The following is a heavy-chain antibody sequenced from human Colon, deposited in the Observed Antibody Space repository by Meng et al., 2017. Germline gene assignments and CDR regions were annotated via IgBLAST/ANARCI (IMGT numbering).Heavy chain of an antibody. CDR2: IYYSGST. J-gene: IGHJ4*02. CDR1: GGSISSGDYY. D-gene: IGHD4-17*01. CDR3: ARGPTTYFDY. Sequence: QVEVQESGPGLGKPSQTVSLTRSVSGGSISSGDYYWSWIRQPPGKGLEWIGYIYYSGSTYYNPSLKRRVTISVDTSKNQFSLKLSSVTAADTAVYYCARGPTTYFDYWGQGTLVTVSS. V-gene: IGHV4-30-4*01.